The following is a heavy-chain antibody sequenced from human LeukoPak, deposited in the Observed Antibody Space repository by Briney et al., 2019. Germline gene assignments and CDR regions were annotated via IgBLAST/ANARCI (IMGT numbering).Heavy chain of an antibody. CDR2: ISSSSNYI. CDR1: GFTFSSYS. V-gene: IGHV3-21*01. CDR3: ARVYVQVSWEKYAFDI. Sequence: GGSLRLSCAASGFTFSSYSMNWVRQAPGKGLEWVSFISSSSNYIYYADSVKGRFTISRDNAKNSLYLQMNSLRAEDTAVYYCARVYVQVSWEKYAFDIWGQGTMVTVSS. J-gene: IGHJ3*02. D-gene: IGHD6-13*01.